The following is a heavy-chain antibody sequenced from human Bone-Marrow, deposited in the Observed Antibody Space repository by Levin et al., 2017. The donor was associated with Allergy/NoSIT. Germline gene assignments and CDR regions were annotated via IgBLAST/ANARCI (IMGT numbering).Heavy chain of an antibody. CDR2: ASYDGKTK. D-gene: IGHD3-3*01. J-gene: IGHJ3*01. V-gene: IGHV3-30*04. CDR3: ARGWSSAFELGPFDV. Sequence: GGSLRLSCADSGFTFSSSTFHWVRQAPGKGLEWVALASYDGKTKTYADSVKGRFTISRDNPRNTVYLQLKSLRADDTAVYFCARGWSSAFELGPFDVWGQGTAVTVSS. CDR1: GFTFSSST.